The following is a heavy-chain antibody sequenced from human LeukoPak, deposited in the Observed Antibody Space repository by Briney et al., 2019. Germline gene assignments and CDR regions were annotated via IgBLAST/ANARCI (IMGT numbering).Heavy chain of an antibody. D-gene: IGHD2-15*01. Sequence: GGSLRLSCAASAFTFSGYSMNWIRQAPEKGLEWVSSISSSSSYIYYADSVKGRFTISRDNAKNSLYLQMNSLRAEDTAVYYCARDLPRLGYCSGGSCSTFDYWGQGTLVTVSS. CDR3: ARDLPRLGYCSGGSCSTFDY. CDR1: AFTFSGYS. CDR2: ISSSSSYI. V-gene: IGHV3-21*01. J-gene: IGHJ4*02.